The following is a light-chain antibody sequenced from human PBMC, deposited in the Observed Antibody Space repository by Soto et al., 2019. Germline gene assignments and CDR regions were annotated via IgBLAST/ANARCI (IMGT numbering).Light chain of an antibody. CDR3: QQSYSIPYT. CDR2: EAS. Sequence: DIQMTQSPSSLSASVGDRVTITCRASQSISSHLNWYQQKPGRAPKLLMSEASSLQSGVPSRFSGSGSGTDFTLTISSLQPEDFTTYYCQQSYSIPYTFGQGTKLEIK. J-gene: IGKJ2*01. V-gene: IGKV1-39*01. CDR1: QSISSH.